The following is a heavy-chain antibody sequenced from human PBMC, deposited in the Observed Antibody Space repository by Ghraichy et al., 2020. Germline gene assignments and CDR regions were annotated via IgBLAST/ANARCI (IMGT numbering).Heavy chain of an antibody. D-gene: IGHD3-10*01. Sequence: SETLSLTCTVSGYSITSGYCWGWIRQPPGKGLEWIGSIWHSGGTYYNPSLKSRVTISVDTSNNHFSLKLSSVTAADTAFYYCARNPHSYSDSTTYLHHFDYWGQGTLVTVSS. V-gene: IGHV4-38-2*02. CDR1: GYSITSGYC. CDR3: ARNPHSYSDSTTYLHHFDY. CDR2: IWHSGGT. J-gene: IGHJ4*02.